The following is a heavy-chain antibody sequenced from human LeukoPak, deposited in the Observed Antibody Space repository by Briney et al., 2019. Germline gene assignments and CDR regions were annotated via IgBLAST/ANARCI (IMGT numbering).Heavy chain of an antibody. D-gene: IGHD2-8*01. J-gene: IGHJ6*03. V-gene: IGHV3-48*03. Sequence: GGSLRLSCAASGFTFSSYEMNWVRQAPVKGLEWVSYISSSGSIIYSTDSVKGRFTISRDNAKNSLYLQMNTLRAEDTAVYYCARCVKTYSYMDVWGKGTTVTISS. CDR3: ARCVKTYSYMDV. CDR1: GFTFSSYE. CDR2: ISSSGSII.